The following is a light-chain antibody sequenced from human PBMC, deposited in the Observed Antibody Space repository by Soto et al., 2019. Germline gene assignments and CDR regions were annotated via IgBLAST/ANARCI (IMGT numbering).Light chain of an antibody. V-gene: IGKV3-11*01. CDR1: QSVDKF. Sequence: EVELTQSPATLSLSPGETATLSCRASQSVDKFLAWYQQRPGQPPRLLIFDSSNRAAGVPVRFSGSGSGTVFTLNIGSLEPEDSAVYFCQQRKHWPPITLGQGTRLEIK. J-gene: IGKJ5*01. CDR2: DSS. CDR3: QQRKHWPPIT.